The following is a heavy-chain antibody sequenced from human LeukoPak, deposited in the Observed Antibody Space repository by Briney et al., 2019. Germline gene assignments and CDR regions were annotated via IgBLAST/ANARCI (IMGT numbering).Heavy chain of an antibody. CDR3: ARDWNGYSGYAA. CDR2: ISSSSSYI. V-gene: IGHV3-21*01. CDR1: GFTFSTYS. J-gene: IGHJ3*01. D-gene: IGHD5-12*01. Sequence: GGSLRLSCAASGFTFSTYSLNWVRQAPGQGLEWVSSISSSSSYIYYADSVKGRFTISRDNAKNSLYLQMNSLRAEDTAVYYCARDWNGYSGYAAWGQGTMVTVSS.